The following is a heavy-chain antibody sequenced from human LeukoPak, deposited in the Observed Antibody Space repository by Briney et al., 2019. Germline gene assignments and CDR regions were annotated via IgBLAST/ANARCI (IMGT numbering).Heavy chain of an antibody. Sequence: SETLSLTCTVSGGSISSYYWSWIRQPPGKGLERNGYIYYSGSTNYNPSLKRRVTISVDTSKHQFSLKLSSVTAADTAVYYCARHGCSGGSCSILFDYWGQGTLVTVSS. CDR3: ARHGCSGGSCSILFDY. CDR1: GGSISSYY. D-gene: IGHD2-15*01. J-gene: IGHJ4*02. CDR2: IYYSGST. V-gene: IGHV4-59*08.